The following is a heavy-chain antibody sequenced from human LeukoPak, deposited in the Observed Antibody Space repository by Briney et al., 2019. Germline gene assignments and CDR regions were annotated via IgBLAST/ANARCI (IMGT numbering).Heavy chain of an antibody. CDR3: AKDLDPRANYDFWSGSYYYYGMDV. J-gene: IGHJ6*02. Sequence: ASVKVSCKASGYTFTSYDINWVRQATGQGLEWMGWMNPNSGNTGYAQKFQGRVTMTRNTSISTAYMELSSLRSEDTAVYYCAKDLDPRANYDFWSGSYYYYGMDVWGQGTTVTVSS. CDR1: GYTFTSYD. CDR2: MNPNSGNT. V-gene: IGHV1-8*01. D-gene: IGHD3-3*01.